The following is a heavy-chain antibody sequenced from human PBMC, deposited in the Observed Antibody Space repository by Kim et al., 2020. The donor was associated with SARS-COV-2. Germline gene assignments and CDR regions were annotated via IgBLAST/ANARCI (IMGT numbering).Heavy chain of an antibody. CDR2: IYSGGST. CDR3: AGVDTASVVTLFRY. D-gene: IGHD5-18*01. CDR1: GFTVSSNY. V-gene: IGHV3-53*01. Sequence: GGSLRLSCAASGFTVSSNYMSWVRQAPGKGLEWVSVIYSGGSTYYADSVKGRFTISRDNSKNTLYLQMNSLRAEDTAVYYCAGVDTASVVTLFRYWGQGTLVTVSS. J-gene: IGHJ4*02.